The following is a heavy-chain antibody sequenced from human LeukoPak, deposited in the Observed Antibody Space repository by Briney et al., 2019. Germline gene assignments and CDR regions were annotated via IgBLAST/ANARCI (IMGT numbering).Heavy chain of an antibody. CDR1: GFTFSSYE. V-gene: IGHV3-48*03. D-gene: IGHD6-13*01. J-gene: IGHJ6*02. Sequence: GGSLRLSCAASGFTFSSYEMNWVRQAPGKGLEWVSYISSSGSTIYYADSVKGRFTISRDNAKNSLYLQMNSLRAEDTAVYYCARDSSSPYYYAMDVWGQGTTVTVSS. CDR3: ARDSSSPYYYAMDV. CDR2: ISSSGSTI.